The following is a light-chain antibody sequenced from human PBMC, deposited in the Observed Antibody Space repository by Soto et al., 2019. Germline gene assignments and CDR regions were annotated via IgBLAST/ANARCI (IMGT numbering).Light chain of an antibody. CDR1: QNVDNW. Sequence: DIQMTQSPSTLSASVGDRVTITCRASQNVDNWVAWYQQKPGKAPKILIYDASSLESGVPSRFSGRGSGTEFTLTISSLQPDDFAAYYCQRYNSNSRTFGQGTRV. CDR2: DAS. V-gene: IGKV1-5*01. J-gene: IGKJ1*01. CDR3: QRYNSNSRT.